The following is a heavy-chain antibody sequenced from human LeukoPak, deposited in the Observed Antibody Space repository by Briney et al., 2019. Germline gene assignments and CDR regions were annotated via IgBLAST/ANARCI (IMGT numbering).Heavy chain of an antibody. CDR1: GFTFSNYW. CDR2: IDPSGSGT. Sequence: PGGSLRLSCAASGFTFSNYWLHWVRQTPGKGLMWVSRIDPSGSGTNYADSVKGRFTISRDNAKNSLYLQMNSLRAEDTAVYYCARDLSIAARTYSDAFDIWGQGTMVTVSS. J-gene: IGHJ3*02. D-gene: IGHD6-6*01. V-gene: IGHV3-74*01. CDR3: ARDLSIAARTYSDAFDI.